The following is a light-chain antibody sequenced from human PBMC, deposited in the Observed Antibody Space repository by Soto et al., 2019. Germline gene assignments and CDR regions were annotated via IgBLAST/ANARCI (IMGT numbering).Light chain of an antibody. Sequence: EIVLTQSPGTLSLSPVERATLSCRASQSVGSIYLAWYQQKPGQAPRLLIYGTSSRATGIPDRFSGSGSGTDFSLTISRLEPEDFAVYYCQQYGSSPITFGQGTRLEIK. CDR3: QQYGSSPIT. V-gene: IGKV3-20*01. CDR1: QSVGSIY. CDR2: GTS. J-gene: IGKJ5*01.